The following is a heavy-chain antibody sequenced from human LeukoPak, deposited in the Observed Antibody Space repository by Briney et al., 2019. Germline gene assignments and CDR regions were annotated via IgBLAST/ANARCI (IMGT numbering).Heavy chain of an antibody. CDR3: ATARGYYYASGSPFDY. V-gene: IGHV1-2*02. J-gene: IGHJ4*02. CDR2: INPNSGDT. CDR1: GYTFTGYY. D-gene: IGHD3-10*01. Sequence: ASVKVSCKASGYTFTGYYLHWVRQAPGQGLEWMGWINPNSGDTNSAQKFQGRVTMTRDTSINTAYMELSRLRSDDTAVYDCATARGYYYASGSPFDYWGQGTLVTVSS.